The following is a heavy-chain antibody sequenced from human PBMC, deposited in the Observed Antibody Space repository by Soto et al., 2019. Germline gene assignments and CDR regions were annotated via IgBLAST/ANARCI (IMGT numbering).Heavy chain of an antibody. J-gene: IGHJ4*02. CDR3: ARGLPRQYYDSSGYREMPLLFDY. D-gene: IGHD3-22*01. Sequence: SETLSLTCTVSGGSISSSSYYWGWIRQPPGKGLEWIGEINHSGSTNYNPSLKSRVTISVDTSKNQFSLKLSSVTAADTAVYYCARGLPRQYYDSSGYREMPLLFDYWGQGTLVTVSS. CDR2: INHSGST. CDR1: GGSISSSSYY. V-gene: IGHV4-39*07.